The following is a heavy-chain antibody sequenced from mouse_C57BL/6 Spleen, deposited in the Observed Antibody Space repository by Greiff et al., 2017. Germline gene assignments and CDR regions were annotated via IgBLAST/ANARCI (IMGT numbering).Heavy chain of an antibody. CDR2: IYPGDGDT. J-gene: IGHJ3*01. Sequence: QVQLQQSVPELVKPWSSVKISCKASCYAFSSSWMNWLKQRPRPGLALIGRIYPGDGDTNDNGKFKGKATLTADKSSSTAYMQLSSLTSEDSAVYFCASHYDYDAWFAYWGQGTLVTVSA. CDR3: ASHYDYDAWFAY. D-gene: IGHD2-4*01. V-gene: IGHV1-82*01. CDR1: CYAFSSSW.